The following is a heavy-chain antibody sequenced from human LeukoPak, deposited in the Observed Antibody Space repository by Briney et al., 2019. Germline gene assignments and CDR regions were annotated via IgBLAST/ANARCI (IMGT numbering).Heavy chain of an antibody. CDR3: ARDPVLFDNTGYYFDS. CDR2: ISGSGSDI. V-gene: IGHV3-48*01. CDR1: GFTFSNYN. J-gene: IGHJ4*02. Sequence: GGSLRLTCAASGFTFSNYNMNWVRQTPGKGLECVSYISGSGSDIYYAESVMGRFTLSRDNAKNSLYLQMNSLRAEDTGVYYCARDPVLFDNTGYYFDSWGQGTLVNVSS. D-gene: IGHD3-22*01.